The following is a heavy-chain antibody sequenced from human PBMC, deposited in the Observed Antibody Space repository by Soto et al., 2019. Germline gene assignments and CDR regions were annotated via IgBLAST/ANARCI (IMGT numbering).Heavy chain of an antibody. D-gene: IGHD2-2*01. V-gene: IGHV3-23*01. CDR2: ISGSGGST. J-gene: IGHJ4*02. CDR1: GFTFSSYA. Sequence: EVQLLESGGGLVQPGGSLRLSCAASGFTFSSYAMSWVRQAPGKGLEWVSAISGSGGSTYYADSVKGRFTISRDNSKNTLYLQMNSLRAEDTAVYYCAKDLYIVVVPAAIVDYWGQGTLVTVSS. CDR3: AKDLYIVVVPAAIVDY.